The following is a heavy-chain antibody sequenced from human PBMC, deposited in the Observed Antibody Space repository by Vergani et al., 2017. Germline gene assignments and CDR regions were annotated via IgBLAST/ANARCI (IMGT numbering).Heavy chain of an antibody. CDR3: TTDPRYWGDGSCXWLRDHDYYGMDA. Sequence: EVQLVESGGGIVKPGGSLRLSCVASGFSFRNAWMNWVRRTPGKGLEWVGRIISTFDRGTTDYAAAVKGRFTISRDDSKNTLFLQMNGLKTEDIGVYYCTTDPRYWGDGSCXWLRDHDYYGMDAWGKGTTVTVSS. CDR2: IISTFDRGTT. J-gene: IGHJ6*04. CDR1: GFSFRNAW. V-gene: IGHV3-15*07. D-gene: IGHD3-10*01.